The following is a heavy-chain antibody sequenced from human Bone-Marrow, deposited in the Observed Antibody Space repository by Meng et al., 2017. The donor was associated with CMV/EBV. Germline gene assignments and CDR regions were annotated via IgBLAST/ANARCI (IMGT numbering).Heavy chain of an antibody. CDR1: GDSISSGDYY. Sequence: LRLSCTVSGDSISSGDYYWSWIRQSPGKGLEWIGYIYYSGTTYYNPSLKSRVTISVYRSKNQVSLKLRSVTAADTAVYYCARPYCSSTSCYGQNWFDPWGQGTLITVSS. D-gene: IGHD2-2*01. CDR3: ARPYCSSTSCYGQNWFDP. V-gene: IGHV4-30-4*01. CDR2: IYYSGTT. J-gene: IGHJ5*02.